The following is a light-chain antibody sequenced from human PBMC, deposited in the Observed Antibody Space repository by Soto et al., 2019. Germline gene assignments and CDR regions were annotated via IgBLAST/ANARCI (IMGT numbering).Light chain of an antibody. J-gene: IGLJ1*01. CDR3: CSYAGNSNYV. CDR2: EVT. Sequence: SALTQPPSASGSPGQSVTISCTGTSSDVGGYNYVSWYQQHPGEAPELIIYEVTKRPSGVPDRFSGSKSGNTASLTVSGLQAEDEADYHCCSYAGNSNYVFGTGTKVTVL. V-gene: IGLV2-8*01. CDR1: SSDVGGYNY.